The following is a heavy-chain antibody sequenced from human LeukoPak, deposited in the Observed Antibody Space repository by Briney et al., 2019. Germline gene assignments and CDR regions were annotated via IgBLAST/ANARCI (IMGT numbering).Heavy chain of an antibody. D-gene: IGHD4-17*01. J-gene: IGHJ6*02. V-gene: IGHV1-8*02. CDR3: ASTTVTTTLRYYVHRGSMDV. Sequence: ASVKVSCKASGYTFTGYYMHWVRQAPGQGLEWMGWINPNSGNTGYAQKFQGRVTMTRNTSISTAYMELSSLRSEDTAVYYCASTTVTTTLRYYVHRGSMDVWGQGTTVTVSS. CDR1: GYTFTGYY. CDR2: INPNSGNT.